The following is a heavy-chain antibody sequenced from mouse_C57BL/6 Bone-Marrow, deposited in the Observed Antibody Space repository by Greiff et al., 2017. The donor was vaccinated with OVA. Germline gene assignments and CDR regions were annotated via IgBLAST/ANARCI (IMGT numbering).Heavy chain of an antibody. V-gene: IGHV1-26*01. D-gene: IGHD4-1*01. J-gene: IGHJ4*01. CDR1: GYTFTDYY. CDR2: INPNNGGT. CDR3: ATELTGTYAIDY. Sequence: EVQLQQSGPELVKPGASVKISCKASGYTFTDYYMNWVKQSHGKSLEWIGDINPNNGGTSYNQKFKGKATLTVDKSSSTAYMELRSLTSEDSAVYYCATELTGTYAIDYWGQGTSVTVAS.